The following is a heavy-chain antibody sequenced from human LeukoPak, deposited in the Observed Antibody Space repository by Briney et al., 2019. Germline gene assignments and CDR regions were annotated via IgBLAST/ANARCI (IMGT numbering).Heavy chain of an antibody. J-gene: IGHJ4*02. CDR2: IDWNGGRT. Sequence: GGSLRLSCAASGFTYDDYGMSWVRQAPGEGLEWVSGIDWNGGRTGYADSVKGRFTISRDNAKNSLYLQMNSLRAEDTALYYCARVGLGPDYWGQGTLVTVSS. CDR1: GFTYDDYG. D-gene: IGHD1-26*01. V-gene: IGHV3-20*04. CDR3: ARVGLGPDY.